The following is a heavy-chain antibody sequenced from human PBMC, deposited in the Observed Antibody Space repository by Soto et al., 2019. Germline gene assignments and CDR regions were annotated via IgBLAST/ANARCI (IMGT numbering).Heavy chain of an antibody. V-gene: IGHV3-64D*06. Sequence: GWSLRLACSFFVFTFINYAMHWVRQAPGKGLQYVSSISSNGGSTYYADSVQGRFTISRDNSKNTLYLQMRSLRLEDTAVYYCVKDRYVDYWGQGTLVTVS. J-gene: IGHJ4*02. CDR2: ISSNGGST. CDR1: VFTFINYA. CDR3: VKDRYVDY.